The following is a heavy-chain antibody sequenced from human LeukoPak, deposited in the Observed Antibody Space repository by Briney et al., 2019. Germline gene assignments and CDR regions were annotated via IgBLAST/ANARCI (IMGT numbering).Heavy chain of an antibody. CDR1: GYSISSGYY. Sequence: ASETLSLTCAVSGYSISSGYYWGWIRQPPGKGLEWIGSIYHSGSTYYNPSLKSRVTISVDTSKNQFSLKLSSVTAADTAVYYCARPVRFGESNWFDPWGQGTLVTVSS. J-gene: IGHJ5*02. D-gene: IGHD3-10*01. V-gene: IGHV4-38-2*01. CDR3: ARPVRFGESNWFDP. CDR2: IYHSGST.